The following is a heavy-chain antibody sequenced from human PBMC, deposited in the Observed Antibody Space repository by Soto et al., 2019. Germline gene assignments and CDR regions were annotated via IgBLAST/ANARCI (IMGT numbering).Heavy chain of an antibody. J-gene: IGHJ4*02. Sequence: PSETLCLTCAVSGYYISSGYYWGWIQKPPGKGLEWIGSIYHSGSTYYNPSLKSRVTISVDTSKNQFSLKLSSVTAADTAVYYCAGHQTDIVVVPAAIRFDYWGQGTLVTVSS. CDR1: GYYISSGYY. CDR3: AGHQTDIVVVPAAIRFDY. D-gene: IGHD2-2*01. V-gene: IGHV4-38-2*01. CDR2: IYHSGST.